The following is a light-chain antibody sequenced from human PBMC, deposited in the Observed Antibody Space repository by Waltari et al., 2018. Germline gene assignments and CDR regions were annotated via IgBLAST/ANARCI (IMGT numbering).Light chain of an antibody. J-gene: IGLJ3*02. CDR1: NSNIGSGF. CDR2: PNV. CDR3: AAWDYNLNGVV. V-gene: IGLV1-47*01. Sequence: QSLLTQPPSASGTPGERVTLSCSGSNSNIGSGFVYWYHQVPGTAPKTLLYPNVERPSGVPDRFAGSKSGTAASLAISGLRPEDEGDYYCAAWDYNLNGVVFGGGTRLTVL.